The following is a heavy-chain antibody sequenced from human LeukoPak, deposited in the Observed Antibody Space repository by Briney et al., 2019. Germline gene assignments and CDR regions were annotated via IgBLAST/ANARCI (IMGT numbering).Heavy chain of an antibody. V-gene: IGHV3-33*01. CDR3: ARLYGTYQGWFDP. CDR1: GFTFRSYG. J-gene: IGHJ5*02. Sequence: PGGPLRLSCAASGFTFRSYGMHWVRQAPGKGLEWVAVIAYDGSNKYYGDSVKGRFTISRDDSKNTLSLQMNSLRAEDTAVYCCARLYGTYQGWFDPWGQGTLV. D-gene: IGHD4-17*01. CDR2: IAYDGSNK.